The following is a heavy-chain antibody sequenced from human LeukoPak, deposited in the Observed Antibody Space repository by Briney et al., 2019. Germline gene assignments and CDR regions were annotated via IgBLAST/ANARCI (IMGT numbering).Heavy chain of an antibody. V-gene: IGHV4-30-4*01. D-gene: IGHD1-26*01. Sequence: SETLSLTCTVSSGSISSGDYYWSWIRQPPGKGLEWIGYIYYSGSTYYIPSLKSRVTISVDTSKSQFSLKLSSVTAADTAVYYCARAHVYSGTYFDYSGQGTLVTVSS. CDR2: IYYSGST. CDR3: ARAHVYSGTYFDY. J-gene: IGHJ4*02. CDR1: SGSISSGDYY.